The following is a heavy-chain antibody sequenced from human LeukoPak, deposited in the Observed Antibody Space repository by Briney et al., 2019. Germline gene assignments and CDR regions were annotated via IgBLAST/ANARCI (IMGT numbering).Heavy chain of an antibody. Sequence: GRSLRLSCAASGFTFSSYGMHWVRQAPGKGLEWVAVISYDGSNKYYADSVKGRFTISRDNSKNTLYLQMNSLRAEDTAVYYCAKGSSYYGSGNYYYGMDVWGKGTTVTVSS. CDR1: GFTFSSYG. D-gene: IGHD3-10*01. CDR2: ISYDGSNK. CDR3: AKGSSYYGSGNYYYGMDV. J-gene: IGHJ6*04. V-gene: IGHV3-30*18.